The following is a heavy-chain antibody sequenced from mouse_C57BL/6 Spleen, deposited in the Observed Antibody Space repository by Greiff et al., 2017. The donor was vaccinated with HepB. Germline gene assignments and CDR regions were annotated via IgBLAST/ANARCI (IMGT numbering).Heavy chain of an antibody. CDR1: GYTFPSFW. CDR3: ARTLNYYGPLYWYFDV. V-gene: IGHV1-7*01. CDR2: INPSSGYT. D-gene: IGHD1-2*01. J-gene: IGHJ1*03. Sequence: VQLQESGAVLSIPGSSVLLSCKASGYTFPSFWMHWVKQRPGQGLEWIGYINPSSGYTKYNQKFKDKATLTAEKSSSTAYMQLISLTYEDSAVYYCARTLNYYGPLYWYFDVWGTVTTVTVSS.